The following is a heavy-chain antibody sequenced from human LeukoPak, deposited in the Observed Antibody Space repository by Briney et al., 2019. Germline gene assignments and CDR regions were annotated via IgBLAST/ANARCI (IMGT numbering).Heavy chain of an antibody. CDR1: GFTFSSYA. Sequence: GGSLRLSCAASGFTFSSYAMSWVRQAPGKGLEWVSAISGSGGSTYYADSVKGRFTISRDNSKNTLYLQMNSLRAEDTAVYYCAKDRGLGGYFDWLLDYWGQGTLVTVSS. CDR3: AKDRGLGGYFDWLLDY. J-gene: IGHJ4*02. CDR2: ISGSGGST. D-gene: IGHD3-9*01. V-gene: IGHV3-23*01.